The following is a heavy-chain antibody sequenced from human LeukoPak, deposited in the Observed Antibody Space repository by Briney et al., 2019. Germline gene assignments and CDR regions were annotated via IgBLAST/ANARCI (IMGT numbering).Heavy chain of an antibody. CDR3: ARAKPLGYCSGGSCYRTHYFDY. CDR1: VASISSGSYY. J-gene: IGHJ4*02. CDR2: IYTSGST. V-gene: IGHV4-61*02. D-gene: IGHD2-15*01. Sequence: PSETLSLTCTVSVASISSGSYYWSWIRQPAGKGLEWIGRIYTSGSTNYNPSLKSRVTISVDTSKNQFSLKLSSVTAADTAVYYCARAKPLGYCSGGSCYRTHYFDYWGQGTLVTVSS.